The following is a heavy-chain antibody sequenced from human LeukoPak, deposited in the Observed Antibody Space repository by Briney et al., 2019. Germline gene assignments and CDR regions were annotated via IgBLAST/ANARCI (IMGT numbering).Heavy chain of an antibody. J-gene: IGHJ6*02. V-gene: IGHV3-23*01. CDR1: GFTFSNYA. CDR3: ARIGYCSSTSCPPGYYGMDV. CDR2: ISGSGGST. D-gene: IGHD2-2*01. Sequence: GGSLRLSCAASGFTFSNYAMSWVRQAPGRGLEWVSAISGSGGSTYYADSVKGRFTISRDNSKNTLYLQMNSLRAEDTAVYYCARIGYCSSTSCPPGYYGMDVWGQGTTVTVSS.